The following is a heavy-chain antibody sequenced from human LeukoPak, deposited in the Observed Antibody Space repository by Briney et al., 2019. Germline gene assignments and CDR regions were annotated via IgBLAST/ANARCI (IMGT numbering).Heavy chain of an antibody. CDR1: GFTVSSNY. CDR3: ARHRDGYNPDY. V-gene: IGHV3-53*01. CDR2: IYSGGST. D-gene: IGHD5-24*01. Sequence: GGSLRLSCAASGFTVSSNYMSWVRQAPGKGLEWVSVIYSGGSTYYADSVKGRSTISRDNSKNTLYLQMNSLRAEDTAVYYCARHRDGYNPDYWGQGTLVTVSS. J-gene: IGHJ4*02.